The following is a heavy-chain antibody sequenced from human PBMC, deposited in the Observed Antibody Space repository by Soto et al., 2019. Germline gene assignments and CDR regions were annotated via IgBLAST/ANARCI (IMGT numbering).Heavy chain of an antibody. J-gene: IGHJ3*02. CDR3: MVSRIAAADDAFDI. Sequence: ASVKVSCKASGYTFTSYYMHWVRQAPGQGLEWMGIINPSGGSTSYAQKFQGRVTMIRNTSTSTVYMELSSLRSEDTAVYYCMVSRIAAADDAFDIWGQGTMVTVSS. CDR1: GYTFTSYY. V-gene: IGHV1-46*01. CDR2: INPSGGST. D-gene: IGHD6-13*01.